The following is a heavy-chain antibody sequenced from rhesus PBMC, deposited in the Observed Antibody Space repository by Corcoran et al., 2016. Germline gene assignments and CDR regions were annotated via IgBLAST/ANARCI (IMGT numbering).Heavy chain of an antibody. Sequence: QVQLQESGPGLVKPSETLSLTCAVSGGSISDDYYWRWIPQPPGKGLEWIGYIYGSGGGTNYNPSLKNRVTISIDTSKNQFSLKLSSVTAADTAVYYCASLLRNTVTPFDYWGQGVLVTVSS. CDR2: IYGSGGGT. CDR1: GGSISDDYY. V-gene: IGHV4-106*01. D-gene: IGHD4-23*01. CDR3: ASLLRNTVTPFDY. J-gene: IGHJ4*01.